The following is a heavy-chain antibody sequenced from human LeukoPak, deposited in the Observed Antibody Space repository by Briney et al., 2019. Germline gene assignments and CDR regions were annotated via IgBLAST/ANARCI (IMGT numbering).Heavy chain of an antibody. CDR3: ASGYCSSTSCYYNWFDP. CDR1: GYTFTSYG. D-gene: IGHD2-2*03. J-gene: IGHJ5*02. Sequence: ASVKVSCKASGYTFTSYGISWVRQAPGQGLEWMGWISAYNGNTNYAQKLQGRVTMTTDTSTSTAYMELRSLRSDDTAVYYCASGYCSSTSCYYNWFDPWGQGTLVTVSS. CDR2: ISAYNGNT. V-gene: IGHV1-18*01.